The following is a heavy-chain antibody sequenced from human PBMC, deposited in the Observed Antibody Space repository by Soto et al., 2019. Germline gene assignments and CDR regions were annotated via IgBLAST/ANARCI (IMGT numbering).Heavy chain of an antibody. J-gene: IGHJ6*03. V-gene: IGHV3-33*01. CDR2: IWYDGSNK. Sequence: PGGSLRLSCAASGFTFSSYGMHWVRQAPGKGLEWVAVIWYDGSNKYYADSVKGRFTISRDNAKNSLYLQMNSLRAEDTAVYYCARDDFWSGYYSHYYMDVWGKGTTVTVSS. D-gene: IGHD3-3*01. CDR3: ARDDFWSGYYSHYYMDV. CDR1: GFTFSSYG.